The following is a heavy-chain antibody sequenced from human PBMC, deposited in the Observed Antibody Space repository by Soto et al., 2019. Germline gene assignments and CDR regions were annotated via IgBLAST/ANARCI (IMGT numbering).Heavy chain of an antibody. CDR3: SRGVDPSYVDY. CDR2: INAGNGNT. Sequence: QVQLVQSGAEEKKPGASVKVSCKASGYTFTSYAMHWVRQAPGQRLEWMGWINAGNGNTKYSQKFQGRVTITRDTSASTAYMELSSMRSEDTAVYDCSRGVDPSYVDYWGQGTLVTVSS. CDR1: GYTFTSYA. J-gene: IGHJ4*02. D-gene: IGHD2-15*01. V-gene: IGHV1-3*05.